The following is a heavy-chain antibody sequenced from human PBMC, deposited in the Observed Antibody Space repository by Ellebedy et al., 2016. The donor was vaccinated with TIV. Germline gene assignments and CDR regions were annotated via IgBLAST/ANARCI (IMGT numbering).Heavy chain of an antibody. CDR1: GFTFTSFG. Sequence: ASVKVSCKASGFTFTSFGISWVRQAPGQGLEWMGWISIYNGNTNYAQKFQGRVTVTTDTSTGTAYMELRSLRSDDTAVYYCARNPPTYNWVNSWGQGTLVTVSS. CDR2: ISIYNGNT. V-gene: IGHV1-18*04. J-gene: IGHJ5*01. CDR3: ARNPPTYNWVNS.